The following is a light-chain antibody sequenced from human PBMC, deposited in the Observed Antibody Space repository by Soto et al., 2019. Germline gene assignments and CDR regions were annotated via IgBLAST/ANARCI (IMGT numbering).Light chain of an antibody. V-gene: IGKV3-11*01. CDR3: QQRSNWPIT. Sequence: IVLTQSPATLSLSPGERVTLSCRASQGIKNYLAWFQQKPGQAPRLLIYDASNRATGIPVRFSGSGSGTDFTLTISSLEPEDLAVYYCQQRSNWPITFGQGTRTGD. CDR1: QGIKNY. CDR2: DAS. J-gene: IGKJ5*01.